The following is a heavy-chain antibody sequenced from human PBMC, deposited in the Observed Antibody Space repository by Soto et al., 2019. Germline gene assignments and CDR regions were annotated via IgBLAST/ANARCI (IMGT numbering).Heavy chain of an antibody. D-gene: IGHD2-2*01. Sequence: GASMKVSCKASGYTFTSYGISWVRQAPGQGLEWMGWISTYNGNTNYAQKLKGRVTMTTDTSTSTAYKEQKSLRSDDTAEYKSARRVHCSSTSCYATWFDPRGQGNLLTVSS. V-gene: IGHV1-18*01. J-gene: IGHJ5*02. CDR2: ISTYNGNT. CDR3: ARRVHCSSTSCYATWFDP. CDR1: GYTFTSYG.